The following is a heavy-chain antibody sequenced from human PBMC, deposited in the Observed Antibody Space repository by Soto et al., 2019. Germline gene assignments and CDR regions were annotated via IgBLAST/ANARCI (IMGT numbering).Heavy chain of an antibody. J-gene: IGHJ3*01. CDR2: IYYHDST. D-gene: IGHD3-3*01. CDR1: GGSLTSSRDY. CDR3: ARRKRRLTICGVVLTRPYDSFDL. Sequence: XVTLSLTSTVPGGSLTSSRDYWASIRQPPGKGPEWTRSIYYHDSTYYNPSLKTRATISVVTSKNQSSLRLSSVTAADTAVYYCARRKRRLTICGVVLTRPYDSFDLWGQGTMVTVSS. V-gene: IGHV4-39*01.